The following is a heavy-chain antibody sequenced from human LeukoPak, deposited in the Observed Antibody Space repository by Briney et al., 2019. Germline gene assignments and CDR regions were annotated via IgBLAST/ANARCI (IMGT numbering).Heavy chain of an antibody. CDR3: SRDADVTGETFDY. CDR2: MSSDGRKK. V-gene: IGHV3-30*15. J-gene: IGHJ4*02. D-gene: IGHD2-21*02. Sequence: PGGSLRLSCAASGFTFSSFAMHWVRQAPGKGVEWVADMSSDGRKKFYADSVKGRFTISRDNDKSTLFLQMSSLRPQDTAVYYCSRDADVTGETFDYWGQGTLVTVSS. CDR1: GFTFSSFA.